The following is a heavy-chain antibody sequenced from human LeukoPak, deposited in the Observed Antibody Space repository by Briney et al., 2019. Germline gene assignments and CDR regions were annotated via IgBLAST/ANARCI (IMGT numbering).Heavy chain of an antibody. V-gene: IGHV3-21*01. J-gene: IGHJ5*02. CDR1: GFTFSSYS. CDR2: ISSSRSYI. CDR3: ARVGILNWFDP. Sequence: GGCLRLSCAASGFTFSSYSMNWVRQAPGKGLEWVAYISSSRSYIYYADSVKGRFTISRDNAKNSLYLQMNSLRAEDAAVYYCARVGILNWFDPWGQGTLVTASS.